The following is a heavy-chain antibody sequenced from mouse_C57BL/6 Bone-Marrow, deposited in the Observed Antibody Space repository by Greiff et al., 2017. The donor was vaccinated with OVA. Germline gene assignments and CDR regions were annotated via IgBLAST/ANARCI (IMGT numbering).Heavy chain of an antibody. J-gene: IGHJ3*01. CDR2: IDPENGDT. CDR1: GFNIKDDY. V-gene: IGHV14-4*01. CDR3: TTLTTRMAGGFAY. D-gene: IGHD2-4*01. Sequence: EVKLVESGAELVRPGASVKLSCTASGFNIKDDYMHWVKQRPEQGLEWIGWIDPENGDTEYASKFQGKATITADTSSNTAYLQLSSLTSEDTAVYYCTTLTTRMAGGFAYWGQGTLVTVSA.